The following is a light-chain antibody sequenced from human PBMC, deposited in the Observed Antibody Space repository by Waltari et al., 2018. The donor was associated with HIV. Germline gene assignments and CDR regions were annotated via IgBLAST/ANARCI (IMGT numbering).Light chain of an antibody. CDR3: QQYNNWPRT. CDR1: QSVSSN. Sequence: EIVMTQSPVTLSLSPGERATLSCRASQSVSSNLAWNQQKPGQAPRLLIYGASTRATGIPARFSGSGSGTEFTLTISSLQSEDFAVYYCQQYNNWPRTFGQGTKLEIK. CDR2: GAS. J-gene: IGKJ2*01. V-gene: IGKV3-15*01.